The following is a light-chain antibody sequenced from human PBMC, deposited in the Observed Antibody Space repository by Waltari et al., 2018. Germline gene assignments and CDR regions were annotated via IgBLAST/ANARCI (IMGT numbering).Light chain of an antibody. CDR1: SGPIASNC. J-gene: IGLJ2*01. Sequence: NFMLTQPHSVSESPGNTVTISCTRSSGPIASNCVLWYQQRPGSAPTPVIYEDTQRPSGVPDRFSGSIDSSSNSASLTISGLKTEDEADYYCQSYDSSNPVVFGGGTKLTVL. V-gene: IGLV6-57*03. CDR2: EDT. CDR3: QSYDSSNPVV.